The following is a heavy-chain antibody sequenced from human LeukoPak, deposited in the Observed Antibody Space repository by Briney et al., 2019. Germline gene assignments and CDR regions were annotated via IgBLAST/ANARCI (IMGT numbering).Heavy chain of an antibody. J-gene: IGHJ5*02. CDR3: ARSVRAAAATRFDP. V-gene: IGHV4-59*01. CDR2: INHSGST. Sequence: SETLSLTCTVSGGSISSYYWSWIRQPPGKGLEWIGEINHSGSTNYNPSLKSRVTISGDMSKNQFSLKLSSVTAADTAVYYCARSVRAAAATRFDPWGQGILVTVSS. CDR1: GGSISSYY. D-gene: IGHD6-13*01.